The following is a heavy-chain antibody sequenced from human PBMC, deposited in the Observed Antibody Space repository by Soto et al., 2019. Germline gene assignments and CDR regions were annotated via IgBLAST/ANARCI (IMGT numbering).Heavy chain of an antibody. V-gene: IGHV4-39*01. D-gene: IGHD3-10*01. CDR2: SSYNGGT. CDR3: ARHRIEVVWRGFDF. Sequence: QLQLQESGPGLVKPSETLSLTCTVSTDSSSLTNSNWGGIRRPPGKGLQWIGSSSYNGGTFYNPSLKGRVVISFDTSKKQSSLQVTSVTAADTAVYFCARHRIEVVWRGFDFWGQGSPVTVSS. CDR1: TDSSSLTNSN. J-gene: IGHJ4*02.